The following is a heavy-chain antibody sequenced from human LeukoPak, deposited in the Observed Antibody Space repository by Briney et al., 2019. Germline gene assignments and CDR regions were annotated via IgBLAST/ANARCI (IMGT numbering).Heavy chain of an antibody. V-gene: IGHV1-8*01. D-gene: IGHD5-18*01. Sequence: ASVKVSCKASGYTFTSYDINWVRQATGQGLEWMGWMNPNSGNTGYAQKFQGRVTMTRNTSISTAYMELSSLRSEDTAVYYCARRQLWLPGSYYYYYMDVWGKGTTLSISS. CDR3: ARRQLWLPGSYYYYYMDV. CDR1: GYTFTSYD. CDR2: MNPNSGNT. J-gene: IGHJ6*03.